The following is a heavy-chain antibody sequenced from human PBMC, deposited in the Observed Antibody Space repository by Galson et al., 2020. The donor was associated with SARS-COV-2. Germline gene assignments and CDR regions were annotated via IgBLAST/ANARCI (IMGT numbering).Heavy chain of an antibody. Sequence: SESLSLTCTVSDDSIRNYYWNWIRQSPGKGLEWIGSFYYSGNINYNPSLRSRLTLSGDTSKNQLSLKLSSVTAADTAVYYCAREDCSGPNCIVNAFDIWGQGTAVTVS. CDR3: AREDCSGPNCIVNAFDI. V-gene: IGHV4-59*01. CDR1: DDSIRNYY. D-gene: IGHD2-15*01. CDR2: FYYSGNI. J-gene: IGHJ3*02.